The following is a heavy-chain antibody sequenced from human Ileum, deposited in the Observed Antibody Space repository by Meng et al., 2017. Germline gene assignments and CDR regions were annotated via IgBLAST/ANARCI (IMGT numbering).Heavy chain of an antibody. J-gene: IGHJ4*02. D-gene: IGHD3-10*01. CDR3: ARVLLWFGELLYYFDY. CDR1: GYTFTSYA. Sequence: ASVKVSCKASGYTFTSYAMNWVRQAPGQGLEGMGWINTNTGNPTYAQGFTGRFVFSLDTSVSTAYLQISSLKAEDTAVYYCARVLLWFGELLYYFDYWGQGTLVTVSS. V-gene: IGHV7-4-1*02. CDR2: INTNTGNP.